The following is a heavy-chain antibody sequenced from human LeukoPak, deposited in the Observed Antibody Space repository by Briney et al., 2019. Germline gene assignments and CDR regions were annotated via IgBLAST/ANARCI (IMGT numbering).Heavy chain of an antibody. CDR2: VDPEDGET. CDR3: ATDRRYCSSTSCYSHYSDY. Sequence: ASVKVSCKVSGYTFTDYYMHWVQQAPGKGLEWMGLVDPEDGETIYAEKFQGRVTITADTSTDTAYMELSSLRSEDTAVYYCATDRRYCSSTSCYSHYSDYWGQGTLVTVSS. V-gene: IGHV1-69-2*01. J-gene: IGHJ4*02. D-gene: IGHD2-2*01. CDR1: GYTFTDYY.